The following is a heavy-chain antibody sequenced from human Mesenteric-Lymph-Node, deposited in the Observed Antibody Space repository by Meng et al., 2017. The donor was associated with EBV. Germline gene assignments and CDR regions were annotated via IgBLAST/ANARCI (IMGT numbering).Heavy chain of an antibody. V-gene: IGHV1-8*01. J-gene: IGHJ5*02. CDR1: GYTFTSYD. Sequence: QVKLVQSGGEVKKPGASGKVSCKASGYTFTSYDINWVRQATGQGLEWMGWMNPNSGNTGYAQKFQGRVTMTRNTSISTAYMELSSLRSEDTAVYYCARSAGGDYSFDPWGQGTLVTVSS. CDR2: MNPNSGNT. D-gene: IGHD4-17*01. CDR3: ARSAGGDYSFDP.